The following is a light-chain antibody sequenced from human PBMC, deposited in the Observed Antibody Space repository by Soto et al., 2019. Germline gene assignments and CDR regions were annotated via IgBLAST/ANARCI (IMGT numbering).Light chain of an antibody. CDR1: QSFSSSY. Sequence: EIVLTQSPATLSLSPGERATLSCRASQSFSSSYLAWYQQTPGQAPRLLIYGGSTRATGIPDRFSGSGSGTDFTLTISRLEPEDFSVYYCHQYGTAPLTFGPGTKVDIK. V-gene: IGKV3-20*01. CDR2: GGS. CDR3: HQYGTAPLT. J-gene: IGKJ3*01.